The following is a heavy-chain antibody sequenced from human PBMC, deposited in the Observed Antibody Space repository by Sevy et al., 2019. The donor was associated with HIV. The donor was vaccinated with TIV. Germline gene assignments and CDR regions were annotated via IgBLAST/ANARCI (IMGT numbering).Heavy chain of an antibody. CDR1: GFIVSSNY. J-gene: IGHJ4*02. D-gene: IGHD6-19*01. CDR3: ARESIAVAGIGYYFHY. CDR2: IYSDGNR. Sequence: GGSLRLSCAASGFIVSSNYMTWVRQAPGKGLEWVSVIYSDGNRHYADSVKGRFTISRDNSKNTLYLQMNSLRAEDTAVYYCARESIAVAGIGYYFHYWGQGTLVTVSS. V-gene: IGHV3-53*01.